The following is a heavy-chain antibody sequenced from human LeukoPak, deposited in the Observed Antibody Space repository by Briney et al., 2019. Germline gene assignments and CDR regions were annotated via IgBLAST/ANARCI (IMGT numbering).Heavy chain of an antibody. D-gene: IGHD2-2*01. V-gene: IGHV4-31*03. CDR3: ARYCSSTSCFNWFDP. J-gene: IGHJ5*02. Sequence: SQTLSLTCTVSGGSISSGGYYWRWIRQHPGKGLEWIGYIYYSGSTYYNPSPKSRVTISVDTSKNQFSLKLSSVTAADTAVYYCARYCSSTSCFNWFDPWGQGTLVSVSS. CDR2: IYYSGST. CDR1: GGSISSGGYY.